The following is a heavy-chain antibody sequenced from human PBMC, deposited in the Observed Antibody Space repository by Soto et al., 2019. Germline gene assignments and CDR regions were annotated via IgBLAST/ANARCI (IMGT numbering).Heavy chain of an antibody. D-gene: IGHD2-21*01. V-gene: IGHV4-31*02. CDR1: VGSSRSDGYY. J-gene: IGHJ6*02. Sequence: SLSLTGPVSVGSSRSDGYYWRWIVQHPRRDLECIGYMYYNGNPYYNPALKSRLTISVDTSKNQFSLNLSSVTAADTAVYYCARDRLIATAGTARNYYGLDVWGQGTTVTVSS. CDR2: MYYNGNP. CDR3: ARDRLIATAGTARNYYGLDV.